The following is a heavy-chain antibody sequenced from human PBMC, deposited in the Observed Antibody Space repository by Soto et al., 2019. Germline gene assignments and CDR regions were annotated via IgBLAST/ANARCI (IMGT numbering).Heavy chain of an antibody. J-gene: IGHJ4*02. V-gene: IGHV1-46*01. CDR1: GYTFTSYY. CDR3: SRDYHVAPSAAAGTTCYFDY. CDR2: INPSGGST. Sequence: ASVKVSCKASGYTFTSYYMHWVRQAPGQGLEWMGIINPSGGSTSYAQKFQGRVTMTRDTSTSTVYMELSSLRSEDTAVYYCSRDYHVAPSAAAGTTCYFDYWGQGTLVTVSS. D-gene: IGHD6-13*01.